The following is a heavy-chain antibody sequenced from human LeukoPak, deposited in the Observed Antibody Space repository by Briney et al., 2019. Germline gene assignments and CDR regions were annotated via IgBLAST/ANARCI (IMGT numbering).Heavy chain of an antibody. Sequence: ASVKVSCKASGYTFTGYYMHWVRQAPGQGLEWRGWTNPNSGGTNDAQKFQGRVTMTRDTSISTAYMELSRLRSDDTAVYYCARDLYYYDSSGYYYASIYYYGMDVWGQGTTVTVSS. CDR3: ARDLYYYDSSGYYYASIYYYGMDV. CDR1: GYTFTGYY. CDR2: TNPNSGGT. V-gene: IGHV1-2*02. J-gene: IGHJ6*02. D-gene: IGHD3-22*01.